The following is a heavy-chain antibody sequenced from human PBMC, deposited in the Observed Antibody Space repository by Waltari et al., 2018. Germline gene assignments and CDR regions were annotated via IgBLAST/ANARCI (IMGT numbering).Heavy chain of an antibody. CDR1: GFTLSSYW. D-gene: IGHD3-10*01. J-gene: IGHJ4*02. CDR3: TKDTFGEYDS. CDR2: INPDGSTI. V-gene: IGHV3-74*01. Sequence: EVQLVESGGGLVKPGGSLRLSCAASGFTLSSYWMHWVRQVPGKGWGWVSRINPDGSTINYADAVRGRFTISRDSAKNTLYLQMNSLRAEDTAVYYCTKDTFGEYDSWGQGTLVTVSS.